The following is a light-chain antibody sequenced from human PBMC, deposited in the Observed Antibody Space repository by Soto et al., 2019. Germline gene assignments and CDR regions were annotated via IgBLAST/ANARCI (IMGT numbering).Light chain of an antibody. V-gene: IGLV1-44*01. CDR3: ATWDDSLFGHV. Sequence: QSVRTQPPSASATPGQSVTMSCSGRSSDVGSNTVNWYQQFPGAAPKLLIYSNDQRPSGVPDRFSASKSGTSASLAISGLQSEDEADYYCATWDDSLFGHVFGTGTKVTVL. CDR1: SSDVGSNT. CDR2: SND. J-gene: IGLJ1*01.